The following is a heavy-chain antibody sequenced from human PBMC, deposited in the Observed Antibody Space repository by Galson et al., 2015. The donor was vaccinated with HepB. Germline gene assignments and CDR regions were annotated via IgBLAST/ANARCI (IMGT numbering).Heavy chain of an antibody. J-gene: IGHJ6*02. CDR1: GFSFMSHS. CDR2: ISPGGTK. D-gene: IGHD3-3*01. Sequence: SLRLSCAASGFSFMSHSMNWVRHSPGKGLEWLAYISPGGTKYYAESARGRFTISRDNVKQSKDLHMSSLRVEDTAVYYCARNPASYDYYNMDVWGQGTTVTVS. CDR3: ARNPASYDYYNMDV. V-gene: IGHV3-48*01.